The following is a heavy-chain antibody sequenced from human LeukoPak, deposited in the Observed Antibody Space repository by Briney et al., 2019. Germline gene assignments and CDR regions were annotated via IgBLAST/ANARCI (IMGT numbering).Heavy chain of an antibody. CDR1: GYTFTSYG. J-gene: IGHJ4*02. Sequence: ASVKVSCKASGYTFTSYGISWVRQAPGQGLEWMGWISAYNGNTNYAQKLQGRVTMTTDTSTSTAYMELRSLRSDDTAVYYCARDFKGITIFGVVIQFGYWGQGTLVTVSS. V-gene: IGHV1-18*01. D-gene: IGHD3-3*01. CDR3: ARDFKGITIFGVVIQFGY. CDR2: ISAYNGNT.